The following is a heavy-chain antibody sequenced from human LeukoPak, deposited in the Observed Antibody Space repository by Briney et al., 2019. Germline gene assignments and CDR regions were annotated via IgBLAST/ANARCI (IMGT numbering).Heavy chain of an antibody. J-gene: IGHJ4*02. CDR1: GYTFTSYG. CDR3: ARDKGYCSGGSCYEDVYFDY. V-gene: IGHV1-18*01. Sequence: ASVTVSCKASGYTFTSYGIRWVRQAPGQGLEWVGWISAYNGNTNYAQKLQGRVTMTTDTSTSTAYMELRSLRSDDTAVYYCARDKGYCSGGSCYEDVYFDYWGQGTLVTVSS. D-gene: IGHD2-15*01. CDR2: ISAYNGNT.